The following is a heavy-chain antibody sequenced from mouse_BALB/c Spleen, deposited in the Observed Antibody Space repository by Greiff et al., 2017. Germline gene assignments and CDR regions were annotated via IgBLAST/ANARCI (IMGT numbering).Heavy chain of an antibody. Sequence: VQLQQSGPELVKPGASVKISCKASGYSFTGYYMHWVKQSHVKSLEWIGRINPYNGATSYNQNFKDKASLTVDKSSSTAYMELHSLTSEDSAVYYCARGDNYYGSSYPFAYWGQGTLVTVSA. CDR3: ARGDNYYGSSYPFAY. D-gene: IGHD1-1*01. J-gene: IGHJ3*01. V-gene: IGHV1-31*01. CDR1: GYSFTGYY. CDR2: INPYNGAT.